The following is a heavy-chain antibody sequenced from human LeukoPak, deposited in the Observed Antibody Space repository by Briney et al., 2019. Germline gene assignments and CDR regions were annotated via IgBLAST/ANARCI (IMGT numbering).Heavy chain of an antibody. J-gene: IGHJ6*02. CDR1: GLTFSSYS. D-gene: IGHD6-19*01. Sequence: GGSLRLSCAASGLTFSSYSMNWVRQAPGKGLEWVSSIRSVSSYIHYADSVKGRFTISRDNAKNSLYLQMNSLRGEDTAVYYCARTPHSSGSYERMDVWGQGTTVTVSS. CDR2: IRSVSSYI. V-gene: IGHV3-21*01. CDR3: ARTPHSSGSYERMDV.